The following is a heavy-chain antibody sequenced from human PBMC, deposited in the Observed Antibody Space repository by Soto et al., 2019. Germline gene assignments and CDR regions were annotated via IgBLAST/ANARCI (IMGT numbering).Heavy chain of an antibody. V-gene: IGHV4-30-4*01. J-gene: IGHJ4*02. D-gene: IGHD5-12*01. CDR2: IYYSGST. CDR1: YE. CDR3: ARQAGDSGYDTY. Sequence: YEGSGIRQTPGKGMEWIGYIYYSGSTYYNPSPKRRVTISVDTSKNQFSLKLSSVTAADSAVYYCARQAGDSGYDTYWSQGTLVTVSS.